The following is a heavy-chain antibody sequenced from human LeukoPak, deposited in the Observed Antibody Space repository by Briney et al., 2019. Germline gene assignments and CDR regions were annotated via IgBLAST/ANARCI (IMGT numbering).Heavy chain of an antibody. Sequence: PGGSLRLSCTASGFTFGDYAMSWVRQAPGKGLEWVSFIRRKAHDGTTEYAASVKGRFSSSRDDSKSIAYLQMNSLKTEDTAVYFCTRVTYYYDNSGYFHFDYWGQGTLVTVSS. CDR1: GFTFGDYA. CDR3: TRVTYYYDNSGYFHFDY. J-gene: IGHJ4*02. D-gene: IGHD3-22*01. CDR2: IRRKAHDGTT. V-gene: IGHV3-49*04.